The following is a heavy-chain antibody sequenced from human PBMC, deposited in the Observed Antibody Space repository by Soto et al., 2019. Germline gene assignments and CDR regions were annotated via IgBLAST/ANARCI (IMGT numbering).Heavy chain of an antibody. V-gene: IGHV1-18*01. CDR1: GYTFTSYG. CDR2: ISAYNGNT. D-gene: IGHD6-19*01. J-gene: IGHJ4*02. Sequence: GASVKVSCKASGYTFTSYGISWVRQAPGQGLEWMGWISAYNGNTNYAQKLQGRVTTTTDTSTSTAYMELRSLRSDDTAVYYCARGTAEGWSRLGRPRYYFDYWGQGTLVTVSS. CDR3: ARGTAEGWSRLGRPRYYFDY.